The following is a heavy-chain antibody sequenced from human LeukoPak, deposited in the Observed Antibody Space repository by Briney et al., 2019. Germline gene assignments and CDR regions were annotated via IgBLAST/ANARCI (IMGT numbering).Heavy chain of an antibody. V-gene: IGHV4-4*02. CDR1: SGSIFSSNW. D-gene: IGHD2-2*01. Sequence: PSGTLSLTCAVSSGSIFSSNWSSWVRQPPGKWLEWIGQIFHSGSTSYSPSLKSRVTISVDKSKNQFSLRLTSVTAADTAVYYCARSPIKRVPEDYWGQGTLVTVSS. CDR3: ARSPIKRVPEDY. CDR2: IFHSGST. J-gene: IGHJ4*02.